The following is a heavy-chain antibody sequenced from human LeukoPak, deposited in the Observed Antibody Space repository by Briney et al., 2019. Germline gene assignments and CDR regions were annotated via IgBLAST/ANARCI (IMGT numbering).Heavy chain of an antibody. J-gene: IGHJ4*02. CDR2: IYSVDRT. CDR3: ARGGPAAMVRGVIIAGYFDY. D-gene: IGHD3-10*01. Sequence: GGSLRLSCAASGFTVSSNYMKWVRHAPGKGLEWVSVIYSVDRTYYEDSMKGQFTFSKDNSNNSLYLQKNTLRAEDTAVYYCARGGPAAMVRGVIIAGYFDYWGQGTLVTVSS. V-gene: IGHV3-53*01. CDR1: GFTVSSNY.